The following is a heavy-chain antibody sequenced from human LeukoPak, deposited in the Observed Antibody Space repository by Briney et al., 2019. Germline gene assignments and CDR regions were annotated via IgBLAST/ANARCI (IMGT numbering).Heavy chain of an antibody. CDR1: GGSFCGFY. CDR2: INHSGST. D-gene: IGHD2-15*01. Sequence: SETLSLTCAVYGGSFCGFYWSCIRQPPGKGLEWIGEINHSGSTNYNPSLKSRVTISVDRSKNQFSLKLSSVTAADTAVYYCASTHTPDAFDIWGQGTMVTVSS. J-gene: IGHJ3*02. V-gene: IGHV4-34*01. CDR3: ASTHTPDAFDI.